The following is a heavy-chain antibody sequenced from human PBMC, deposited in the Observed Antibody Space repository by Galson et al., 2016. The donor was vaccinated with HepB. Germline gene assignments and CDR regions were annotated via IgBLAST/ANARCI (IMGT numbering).Heavy chain of an antibody. V-gene: IGHV4-59*01. CDR1: GGSIGNYH. CDR2: VHYTGST. Sequence: ETLSLTCSVSGGSIGNYHWSWIRQAPGKGLEWIGYVHYTGSTNYNPPLKSRVTMSIDTSKNQFSLELTSVTAADAAVYFCARALRPANRNWLDPWGQGTLATVSS. J-gene: IGHJ5*02. D-gene: IGHD1-14*01. CDR3: ARALRPANRNWLDP.